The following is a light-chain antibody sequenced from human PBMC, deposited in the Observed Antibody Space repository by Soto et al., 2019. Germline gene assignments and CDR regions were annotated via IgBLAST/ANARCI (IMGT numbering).Light chain of an antibody. CDR1: NSDVGGYNF. CDR3: SSYTSSSTPYV. Sequence: QSALTQPASVSGSPGQSITISCTGTNSDVGGYNFVSWYQQHPGKAPKLIIYEVSNRPSGVSNRFSGSRSGNTATLAISGLQAEDEADYYCSSYTSSSTPYVFGTGTKLTVL. J-gene: IGLJ1*01. V-gene: IGLV2-14*03. CDR2: EVS.